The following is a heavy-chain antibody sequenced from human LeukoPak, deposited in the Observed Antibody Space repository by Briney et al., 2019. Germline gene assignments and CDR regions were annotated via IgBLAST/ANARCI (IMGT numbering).Heavy chain of an antibody. CDR3: AREMATITAVGLDY. D-gene: IGHD5-24*01. Sequence: KAGGSLRLSCAASGFTFSSYWMSWVRQAPGKGLEWVSSISSSSSYIYYADSVKGRFTISRDNAKNSLYLQMNSLRAEDTAVYYCAREMATITAVGLDYWGQGTLVTVSS. J-gene: IGHJ4*02. V-gene: IGHV3-21*01. CDR2: ISSSSSYI. CDR1: GFTFSSYW.